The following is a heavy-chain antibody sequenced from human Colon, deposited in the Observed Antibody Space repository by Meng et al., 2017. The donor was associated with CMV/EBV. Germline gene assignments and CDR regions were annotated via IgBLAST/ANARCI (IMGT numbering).Heavy chain of an antibody. CDR2: INPSGGST. Sequence: SGSTFTSFFLHWVRPAPGQGLEWMGIINPSGGSTNYAQKVQGRVTMTRDTSTSTVYMELSSLRSEDTAVYYCARRFCSSSSCSLDYWGQGTLVTVSS. J-gene: IGHJ4*02. CDR1: GSTFTSFF. D-gene: IGHD2-2*01. V-gene: IGHV1-46*01. CDR3: ARRFCSSSSCSLDY.